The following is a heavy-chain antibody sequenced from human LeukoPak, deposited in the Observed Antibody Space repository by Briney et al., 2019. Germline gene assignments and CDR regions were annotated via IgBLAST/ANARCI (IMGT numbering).Heavy chain of an antibody. CDR3: ARAGGWHHPFDY. Sequence: ASVKVSCKASGYTCTSYDINWVRQATGQGLEWMGWMNPNSGNTGYAQKFQGRVTMTRNTSISTAYMELSSLRSEDTAVYYCARAGGWHHPFDYWGQGTLVTVSS. CDR2: MNPNSGNT. D-gene: IGHD6-19*01. J-gene: IGHJ4*02. CDR1: GYTCTSYD. V-gene: IGHV1-8*01.